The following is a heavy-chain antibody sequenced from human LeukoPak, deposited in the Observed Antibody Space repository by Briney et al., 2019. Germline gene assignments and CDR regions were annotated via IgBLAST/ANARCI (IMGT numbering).Heavy chain of an antibody. V-gene: IGHV3-30*02. CDR3: AKGYYGSGSYGSDAFDI. Sequence: GGSLRLSCAASGFTFSSYGMHWVRQAPGKGLEWVAFIRYDGSNRYYADSVKGRFTISRDNSKNTLYLQMNSLRAEDTAVYYCAKGYYGSGSYGSDAFDIWGQGTMVTVSS. CDR1: GFTFSSYG. J-gene: IGHJ3*02. D-gene: IGHD3-10*01. CDR2: IRYDGSNR.